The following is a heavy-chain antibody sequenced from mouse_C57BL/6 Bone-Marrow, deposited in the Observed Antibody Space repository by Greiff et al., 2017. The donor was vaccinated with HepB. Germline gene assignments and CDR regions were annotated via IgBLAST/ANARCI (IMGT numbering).Heavy chain of an antibody. CDR2: IYPGDGDT. J-gene: IGHJ2*01. D-gene: IGHD1-1*01. CDR1: GYAFSSSW. Sequence: QVQLQQSGPELVKPGASVKISCKASGYAFSSSWMNWVKQRPGKGLEWIGRIYPGDGDTNYNGKFKGKATLTADKSSSTAYMQLSSLTSEGSAVYFCARGKGDTVVATGEYFDYWGQGTTLTVSS. CDR3: ARGKGDTVVATGEYFDY. V-gene: IGHV1-82*01.